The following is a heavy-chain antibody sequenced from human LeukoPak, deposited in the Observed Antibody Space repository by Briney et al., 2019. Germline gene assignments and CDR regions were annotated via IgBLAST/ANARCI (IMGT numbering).Heavy chain of an antibody. D-gene: IGHD3-3*01. CDR1: GFTFRNYG. CDR3: AKALICDNDFSARMDF. V-gene: IGHV3-30*02. J-gene: IGHJ6*02. Sequence: GGSLRLSCAASGFTFRNYGMHWVRQAPRKGLAWLAIMKNVEGDTYYDDSAKGRITISRDNSENTLYLQMKSLRTEDTAIYYCAKALICDNDFSARMDFWGQGTTVTVSS. CDR2: MKNVEGDT.